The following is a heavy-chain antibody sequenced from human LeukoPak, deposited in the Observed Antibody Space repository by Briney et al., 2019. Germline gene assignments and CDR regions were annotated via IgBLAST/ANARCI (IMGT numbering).Heavy chain of an antibody. J-gene: IGHJ4*01. D-gene: IGHD3-16*01. V-gene: IGHV3-23*01. CDR1: GFTFSSYA. CDR3: ARTGDYDYVWRPKALDY. CDR2: ISGSGGST. Sequence: GGSLRLSCAASGFTFSSYAMSWVRQAPGKGLEWVSAISGSGGSTYYADSVKGRFTISRDNSKNTLYLQMNSLRAEDTAVYYCARTGDYDYVWRPKALDYWGHGTLVTVSS.